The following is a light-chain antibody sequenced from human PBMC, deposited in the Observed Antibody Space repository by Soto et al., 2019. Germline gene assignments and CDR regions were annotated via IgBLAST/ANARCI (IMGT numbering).Light chain of an antibody. CDR2: AVS. Sequence: DIQMTQSPSSVSASVGDRVTITCRASQGINNWLAWYQQKPGKAPELLIYAVSYLQSGVPSRFSGSGSGTDFTLTISSLQPEDFATYYCQQYNSYPLTFGGGTKVDIK. J-gene: IGKJ4*01. CDR1: QGINNW. CDR3: QQYNSYPLT. V-gene: IGKV1D-16*01.